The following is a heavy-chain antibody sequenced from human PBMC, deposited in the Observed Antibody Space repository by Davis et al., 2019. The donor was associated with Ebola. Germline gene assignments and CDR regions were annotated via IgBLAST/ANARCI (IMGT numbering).Heavy chain of an antibody. CDR1: GFTFSSYW. D-gene: IGHD6-6*01. CDR2: INSDGSST. V-gene: IGHV3-74*01. J-gene: IGHJ6*02. Sequence: GESLKISCAASGFTFSSYWMHWVRQAPGKGLVWVSRINSDGSSTSYADSVKGRFTISRDNAKKSLYLQMNSLRAEDTAVYYCARRFIAARFLVVYGMDVWGQGTTVTVSS. CDR3: ARRFIAARFLVVYGMDV.